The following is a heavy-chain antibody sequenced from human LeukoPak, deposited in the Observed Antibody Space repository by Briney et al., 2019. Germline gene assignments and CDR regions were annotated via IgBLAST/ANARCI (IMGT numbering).Heavy chain of an antibody. V-gene: IGHV3-53*01. D-gene: IGHD6-13*01. Sequence: GGSLRLSCAASGLIVSSNYMTWVRQAPGKGLEWVSIIHTNGNTYYADSVKGRFTISRDNSKNTLYLQMNSLRTEDTAVYYCASSRTAASSNWFDPWGQGTLVTVSS. CDR2: IHTNGNT. CDR1: GLIVSSNY. J-gene: IGHJ5*02. CDR3: ASSRTAASSNWFDP.